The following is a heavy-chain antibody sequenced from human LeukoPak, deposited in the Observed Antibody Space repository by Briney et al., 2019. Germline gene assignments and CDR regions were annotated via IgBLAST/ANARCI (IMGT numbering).Heavy chain of an antibody. J-gene: IGHJ1*01. Sequence: ASVKVSCKASGYTFTSFGISWVRQAPGQGLEWMGWISAYNGNTYYAQKLQGRVTMTTDTSTSTAYMEVRSLRSDDTAVYYCARDGYYGYFQHWGQGTLVTVSS. CDR1: GYTFTSFG. D-gene: IGHD3-22*01. CDR3: ARDGYYGYFQH. CDR2: ISAYNGNT. V-gene: IGHV1-18*01.